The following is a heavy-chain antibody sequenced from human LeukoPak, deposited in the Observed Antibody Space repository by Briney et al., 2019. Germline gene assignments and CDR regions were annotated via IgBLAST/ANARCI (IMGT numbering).Heavy chain of an antibody. J-gene: IGHJ4*02. CDR3: ARVPETSSSYGY. CDR2: INPNSGGT. V-gene: IGHV1-2*02. D-gene: IGHD6-6*01. CDR1: GGTFSSYA. Sequence: ASVKVSCKASGGTFSSYAISWVRQAPGQGLEWMGWINPNSGGTNYAQKFQGRVTMTRDTSISTAYMELSRLRSDDTAVYYCARVPETSSSYGYWGQGTLVTVAS.